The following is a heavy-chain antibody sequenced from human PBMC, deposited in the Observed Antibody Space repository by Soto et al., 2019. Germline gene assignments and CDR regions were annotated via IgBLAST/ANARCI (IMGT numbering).Heavy chain of an antibody. D-gene: IGHD2-8*01. J-gene: IGHJ4*02. Sequence: SLRLSCAASGFTFSDHHMDWVRQAPGKGLEWVGRARNKAHGYTTAYAASLKGRFTISRDDSKNSLSLQMNSLKTEDTAVYFCARLMGTGFDLWGQGTLVTVSS. CDR3: ARLMGTGFDL. CDR2: ARNKAHGYTT. CDR1: GFTFSDHH. V-gene: IGHV3-72*01.